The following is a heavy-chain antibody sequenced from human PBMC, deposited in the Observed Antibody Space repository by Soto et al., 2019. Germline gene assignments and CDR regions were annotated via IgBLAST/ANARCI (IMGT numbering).Heavy chain of an antibody. J-gene: IGHJ3*02. Sequence: QLHLVQSGAVVKKPGASVTVSCSASGYPVTAYYMHWVRQAPGRGLEWMGGINPATGAAKYTQTFRGRVPMNRATPTSTVFMALSGLSSENPAVFYGARGGGVGVAGSAAFEMWGQGTLVTVSS. CDR1: GYPVTAYY. D-gene: IGHD3-3*01. CDR2: INPATGAA. V-gene: IGHV1-2*02. CDR3: ARGGGVGVAGSAAFEM.